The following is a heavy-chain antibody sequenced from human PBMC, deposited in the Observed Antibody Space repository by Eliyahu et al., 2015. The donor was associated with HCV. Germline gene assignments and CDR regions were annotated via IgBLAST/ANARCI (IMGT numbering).Heavy chain of an antibody. CDR3: ASGGGGIAVTGTGGWFDP. Sequence: QVQLQESGPGLVKPSETLSLTCTVXGGSIXPXYWSWIRXPPGKGLEWIGYIHYSGSTNYNPSLKSRVTISIDTSKNQFSLNLTSVTAADTAMYYCASGGGGIAVTGTGGWFDPWGQGTLVTVSS. CDR2: IHYSGST. D-gene: IGHD6-19*01. J-gene: IGHJ5*02. V-gene: IGHV4-59*01. CDR1: GGSIXPXY.